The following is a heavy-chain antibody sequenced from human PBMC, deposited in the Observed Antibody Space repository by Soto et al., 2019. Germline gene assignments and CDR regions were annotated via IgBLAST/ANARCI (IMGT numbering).Heavy chain of an antibody. CDR2: ISYDGSNK. D-gene: IGHD3-22*01. V-gene: IGHV3-30-3*01. CDR1: GFTFSSYA. CDR3: ARDLSSGYYQPDRFDY. Sequence: PGGALRLSCAASGFTFSSYAMHWVRQAPGKGLEWVAVISYDGSNKYYADSVKGRFTISRDNSKNTLYLQMNSLRAEDTDVYYCARDLSSGYYQPDRFDYWGQGTLVTVSS. J-gene: IGHJ4*02.